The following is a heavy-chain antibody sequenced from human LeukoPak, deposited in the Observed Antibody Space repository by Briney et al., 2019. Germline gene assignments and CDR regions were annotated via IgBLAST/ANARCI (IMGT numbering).Heavy chain of an antibody. J-gene: IGHJ5*02. V-gene: IGHV4-34*01. CDR1: GGSFSGYY. CDR3: ARGLSGSSWYCPWFDP. CDR2: INHSGST. Sequence: ASETLSLTCAVYGGSFSGYYWSWIRQPPGKELEWIGEINHSGSTNYNPSLKSRVTISVDTSKNQFSLKLSSVTAADTAVYYCARGLSGSSWYCPWFDPWGQGTLVTVSS. D-gene: IGHD6-13*01.